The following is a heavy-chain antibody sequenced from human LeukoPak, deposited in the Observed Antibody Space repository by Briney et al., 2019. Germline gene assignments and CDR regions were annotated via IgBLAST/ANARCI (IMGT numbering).Heavy chain of an antibody. CDR1: GFSFSTYA. J-gene: IGHJ4*02. D-gene: IGHD3-9*01. CDR3: AKDPGYDILTGYYSL. CDR2: ISGSGGST. Sequence: PGGSLRLSCAASGFSFSTYAMSWVRQAPGKGLEWVSAISGSGGSTYYADSVKGRFTISRDNSKNTLYLQMNSLRAEDTAVYYCAKDPGYDILTGYYSLWGQGTLVTVSS. V-gene: IGHV3-23*01.